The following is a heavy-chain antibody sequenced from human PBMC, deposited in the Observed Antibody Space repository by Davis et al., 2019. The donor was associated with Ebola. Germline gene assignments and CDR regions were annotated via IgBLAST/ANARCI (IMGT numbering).Heavy chain of an antibody. V-gene: IGHV4-59*01. CDR1: GGSFSGDY. CDR3: VRGSDAYKTGY. D-gene: IGHD5-24*01. J-gene: IGHJ4*02. CDR2: ISNGGRT. Sequence: GSLRLSCAVYGGSFSGDYWSWIRQSPGKGLEWIAFISNGGRTIYNPSLRGRVTISIDTSKNQFSLEVRSVTAADTAFYYCVRGSDAYKTGYWGQGTLVTVSS.